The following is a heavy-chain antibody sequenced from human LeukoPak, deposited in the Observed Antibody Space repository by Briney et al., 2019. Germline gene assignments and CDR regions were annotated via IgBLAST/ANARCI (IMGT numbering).Heavy chain of an antibody. J-gene: IGHJ4*02. V-gene: IGHV3-21*01. CDR1: GFTFSSYS. D-gene: IGHD6-13*01. CDR2: ISSSSSYI. Sequence: GGSLRLSCAASGFTFSSYSMNWVRHAPGKGLEWVSSISSSSSYIYYADSVKGRFTISRDNAKNSLYLQMNSLRAEDTAVYYCAASAAGTSQGDYWGQGTLVTVSS. CDR3: AASAAGTSQGDY.